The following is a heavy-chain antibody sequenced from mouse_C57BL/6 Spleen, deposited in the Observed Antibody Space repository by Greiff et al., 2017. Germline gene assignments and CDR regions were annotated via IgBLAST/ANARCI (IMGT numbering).Heavy chain of an antibody. V-gene: IGHV1-69*01. Sequence: VQLQQPGAELVMPGASVKLSCKASGYTFTSYWMHWVKQRPGQGLEWIGEIDPSDSYTNYNQKFKGKSTLTVDKSSSPAYMQLSSLTSEDSAVYYCARNYYDYDGGPFAYWGQGTLVTVSA. J-gene: IGHJ3*01. CDR2: IDPSDSYT. CDR3: ARNYYDYDGGPFAY. CDR1: GYTFTSYW. D-gene: IGHD2-4*01.